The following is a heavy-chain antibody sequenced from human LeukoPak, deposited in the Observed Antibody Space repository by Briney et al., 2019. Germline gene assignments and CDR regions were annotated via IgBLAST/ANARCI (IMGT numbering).Heavy chain of an antibody. CDR3: AAYSIVYHNAFDI. CDR1: GGSFSGYY. V-gene: IGHV4-34*01. J-gene: IGHJ3*02. CDR2: INHSGST. D-gene: IGHD3-22*01. Sequence: PSETLSLTCAVYGGSFSGYYWSWIRQPPGKGLEWIGEINHSGSTNYNPSLKSRVTISVDTSKNQFSLKLSSVTAADTAVYYCAAYSIVYHNAFDIWGRGTMVTVSS.